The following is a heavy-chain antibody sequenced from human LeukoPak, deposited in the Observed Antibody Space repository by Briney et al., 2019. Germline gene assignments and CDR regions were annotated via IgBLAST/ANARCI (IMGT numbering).Heavy chain of an antibody. J-gene: IGHJ6*02. Sequence: PGGSLRLSCAASGFTFSTYGMHWVRQAPGKGLEWVTVIWHDGSHKDYADSVKGRFTISRDNSKNTLYLQMNSLRAEDTAVYYCATDTGGYYDFWSGYSDHYYGMDVWGQGTTVTVSS. CDR1: GFTFSTYG. V-gene: IGHV3-33*01. CDR2: IWHDGSHK. CDR3: ATDTGGYYDFWSGYSDHYYGMDV. D-gene: IGHD3-3*01.